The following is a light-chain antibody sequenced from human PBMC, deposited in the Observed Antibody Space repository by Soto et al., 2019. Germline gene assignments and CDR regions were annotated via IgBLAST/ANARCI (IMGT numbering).Light chain of an antibody. CDR3: SSYTSASTYV. V-gene: IGLV2-14*03. CDR2: DVS. CDR1: SSDVGGYNY. J-gene: IGLJ1*01. Sequence: QSVLTRPASVSGSPGQSITISCTGTSSDVGGYNYVSWYQQHPGTAPKLLIFDVSNRPSGVSNRFSGSKSGNTASLTISGLQTEDEADYYCSSYTSASTYVFGNGTKVTVL.